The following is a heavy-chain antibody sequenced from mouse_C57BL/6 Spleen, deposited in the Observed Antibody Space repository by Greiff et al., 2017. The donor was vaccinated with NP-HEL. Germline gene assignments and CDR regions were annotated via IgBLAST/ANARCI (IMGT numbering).Heavy chain of an antibody. CDR3: AKIRSIYYYGSRNAMDY. CDR2: IWGDGST. Sequence: VQLQESGPGLVAPSQSLSITCTVSGFSLTSYGVSCVRQPPGKGLEWLGVIWGDGSTNYHSALISRLSISKDNSKSQVFLKLNSLQTDDTATYYCAKIRSIYYYGSRNAMDYWGQGTSVTVSS. J-gene: IGHJ4*01. D-gene: IGHD1-1*01. V-gene: IGHV2-3*01. CDR1: GFSLTSYG.